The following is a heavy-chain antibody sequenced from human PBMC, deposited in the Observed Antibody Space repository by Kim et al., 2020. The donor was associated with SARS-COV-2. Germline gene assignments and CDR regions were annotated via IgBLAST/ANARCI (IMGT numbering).Heavy chain of an antibody. CDR3: AKDRGYSYGYLYYYYGMDV. D-gene: IGHD5-18*01. CDR1: GFTFSSYA. J-gene: IGHJ6*02. V-gene: IGHV3-23*01. Sequence: GGSLRLSCAASGFTFSSYAMSWVRQAPGKGLEWVSAISGSGGSTYYADSVKGRFTISRDNSKNTLYLQMNSLRAEDKAVYYCAKDRGYSYGYLYYYYGMDVWGQGTTVTVSS. CDR2: ISGSGGST.